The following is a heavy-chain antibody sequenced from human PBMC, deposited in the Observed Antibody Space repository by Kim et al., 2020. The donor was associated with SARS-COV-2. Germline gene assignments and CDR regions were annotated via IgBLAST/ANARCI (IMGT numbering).Heavy chain of an antibody. J-gene: IGHJ4*02. V-gene: IGHV3-11*06. D-gene: IGHD3-10*01. CDR3: ARGEVVRGTNFDY. CDR1: GFTFSDYY. Sequence: GGSLRLSCAASGFTFSDYYMSWIRQAPGKGLEWVSYISSSSSYTNYADSVKGRFTISRDNAKNSLYLQMNSLRAEDTAVYYCARGEVVRGTNFDYWGQGTLVTVSS. CDR2: ISSSSSYT.